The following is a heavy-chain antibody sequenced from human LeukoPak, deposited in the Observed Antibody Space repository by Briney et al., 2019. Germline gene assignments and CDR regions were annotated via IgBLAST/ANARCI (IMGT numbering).Heavy chain of an antibody. Sequence: ASVKVSCKASGYTFTSYAMHWVRQAPGQRLEWMGWINAGNGNTKYSQKFQGRVTITRDTSASTAYMELSSLRSEDTAVYYCSRDPNGSSWPYYFDYWGQGTLVTVSS. D-gene: IGHD6-13*01. V-gene: IGHV1-3*01. CDR3: SRDPNGSSWPYYFDY. CDR1: GYTFTSYA. J-gene: IGHJ4*02. CDR2: INAGNGNT.